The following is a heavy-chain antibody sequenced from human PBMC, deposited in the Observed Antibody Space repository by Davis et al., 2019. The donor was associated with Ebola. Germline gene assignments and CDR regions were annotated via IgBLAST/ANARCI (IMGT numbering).Heavy chain of an antibody. CDR3: ARDRYPTGFDY. Sequence: GGSLRLSCAASGFTFSSFGMHWVRQAPGKGLEWVAVISYDGSNKYYADSVKGRFTISRDNSKNTLNLQMNSLRAEDTAVYYCARDRYPTGFDYWGQGTLVTVSS. CDR2: ISYDGSNK. D-gene: IGHD3-16*02. V-gene: IGHV3-30*03. J-gene: IGHJ4*02. CDR1: GFTFSSFG.